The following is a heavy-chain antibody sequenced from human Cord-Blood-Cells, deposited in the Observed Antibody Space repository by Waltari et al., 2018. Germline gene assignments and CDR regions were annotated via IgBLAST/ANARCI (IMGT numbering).Heavy chain of an antibody. D-gene: IGHD5-12*01. CDR2: IYYRGST. CDR3: ARRGYDDAFDI. CDR1: GGSISSAGYY. J-gene: IGHJ3*02. V-gene: IGHV4-31*03. Sequence: QVQLQASGPRPVKPSQTLPPTCPVSGGSISSAGYYCSWFRQHPGEGLEGIGYIYYRGSTYYNPSLKSRFTISVDTSKNQFSLKLSSVTAADTAGYYCARRGYDDAFDIWGQGTMVTVSS.